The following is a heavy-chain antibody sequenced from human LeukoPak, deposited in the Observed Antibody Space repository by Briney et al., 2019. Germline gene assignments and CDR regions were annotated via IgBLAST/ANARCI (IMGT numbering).Heavy chain of an antibody. CDR1: GFTFSTYV. CDR3: AQVSGSRSFDF. CDR2: ITGSGGNT. Sequence: GGSLRLSCTASGFTFSTYVMSWVRQAPGKGLECVSPITGSGGNTYHADSVKDRFTISRDNSKNTLYLQLNSLRAEDTAVYYCAQVSGSRSFDFWGPGTLVTVSS. D-gene: IGHD3-10*01. J-gene: IGHJ4*02. V-gene: IGHV3-23*01.